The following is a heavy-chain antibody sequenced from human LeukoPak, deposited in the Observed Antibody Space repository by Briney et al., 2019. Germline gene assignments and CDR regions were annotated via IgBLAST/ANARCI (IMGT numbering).Heavy chain of an antibody. V-gene: IGHV4-34*01. J-gene: IGHJ4*02. CDR1: GGSFSGYY. D-gene: IGHD3-22*01. CDR2: INHSGST. Sequence: ASETLSLTCAVYGGSFSGYYWSWIRQPPGKGLEWIGEINHSGSTNYNPSLKSRVTISVDTSKNQFSLKLSSVTAADTAVHYCARNPYDSSGYYVYFDYWGQGTLVTVSS. CDR3: ARNPYDSSGYYVYFDY.